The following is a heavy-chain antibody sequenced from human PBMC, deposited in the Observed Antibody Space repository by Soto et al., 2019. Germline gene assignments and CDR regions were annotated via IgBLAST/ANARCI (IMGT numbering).Heavy chain of an antibody. CDR1: GYTFTSYD. Sequence: ASVKVSCKASGYTFTSYDINWVRQATGQGLEWMGWMNPNSGNTGYAQKFQGRVTMTRNTSISTAYMELSSLRSEDTAVYYCARGLRWAPYYYYYMDVWGKGTTVTVSS. V-gene: IGHV1-8*01. CDR3: ARGLRWAPYYYYYMDV. J-gene: IGHJ6*03. CDR2: MNPNSGNT. D-gene: IGHD3-16*01.